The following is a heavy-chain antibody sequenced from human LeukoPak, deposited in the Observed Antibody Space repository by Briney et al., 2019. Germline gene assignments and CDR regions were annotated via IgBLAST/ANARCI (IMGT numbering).Heavy chain of an antibody. CDR1: GFTFDDYA. J-gene: IGHJ4*02. D-gene: IGHD4-17*01. CDR2: ISWNSGSI. V-gene: IGHV3-9*01. CDR3: AKDVDYGDYGHFDY. Sequence: PGGSLRLSCAASGFTFDDYAMHWVRQAPGKGLEWVSGISWNSGSIGYADSVKGRFTISRDNAKNSLYLQMNSLRAEDTALYYCAKDVDYGDYGHFDYWGQGTLVTVSS.